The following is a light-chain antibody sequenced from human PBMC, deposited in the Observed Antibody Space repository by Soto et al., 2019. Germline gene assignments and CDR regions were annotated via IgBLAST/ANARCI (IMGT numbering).Light chain of an antibody. V-gene: IGKV3-15*01. J-gene: IGKJ2*01. CDR1: QSVSSN. CDR2: GAS. CDR3: HQYNNWPPYT. Sequence: EIVMTQSPATLSVSPGERATLSCRASQSVSSNLAWYQQKPGQAPRLLIYGASNRATGIPARFSGSGSGTEFTLTISSLQSEDFALYYCHQYNNWPPYTFGQGTKLEIK.